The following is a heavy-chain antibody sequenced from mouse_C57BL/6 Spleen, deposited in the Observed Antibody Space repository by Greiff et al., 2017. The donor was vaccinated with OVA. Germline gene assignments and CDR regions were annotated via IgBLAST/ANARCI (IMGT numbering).Heavy chain of an antibody. Sequence: DVKLVESGGDLVKPGGSLKLSCAASGFTFSSYGMSWVRQTPDKRLEWVATISSCGSYTYYPDSVKVRFTISRDNAKNTLYLQMSSLKSEDTAMYYCARQRDYDGKNYAMDYWGQGTSVTVSS. CDR1: GFTFSSYG. CDR3: ARQRDYDGKNYAMDY. V-gene: IGHV5-6*02. J-gene: IGHJ4*01. D-gene: IGHD2-4*01. CDR2: ISSCGSYT.